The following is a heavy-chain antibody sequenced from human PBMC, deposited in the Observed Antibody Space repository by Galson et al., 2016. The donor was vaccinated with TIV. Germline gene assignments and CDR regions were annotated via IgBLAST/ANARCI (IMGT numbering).Heavy chain of an antibody. Sequence: TLSLTCTVSGGSISSNGIFWSWIRQHPGKGLEWIGYIYHSGSTHYNPSLKSRVAMSVDTSKNQFSLTLTSVTAADTAVYYCARDQDSGADFDYWGQGTLVTVSS. CDR3: ARDQDSGADFDY. CDR2: IYHSGST. J-gene: IGHJ4*02. CDR1: GGSISSNGIF. V-gene: IGHV4-31*03. D-gene: IGHD2-15*01.